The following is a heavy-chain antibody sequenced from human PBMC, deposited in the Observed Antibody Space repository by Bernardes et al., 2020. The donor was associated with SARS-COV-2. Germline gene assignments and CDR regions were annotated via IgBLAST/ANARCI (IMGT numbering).Heavy chain of an antibody. CDR3: AREGRIAVAPGA. CDR1: GFSFDDYG. Sequence: GGSLRLSCTASGFSFDDYGMSRFRQSPGRGLEWVSGISWNGGITTYADSVKGRFTISKDSAKNSLYLQMNSLRDEDTALYYCAREGRIAVAPGAWGQGTLVTVSS. CDR2: ISWNGGIT. J-gene: IGHJ4*02. D-gene: IGHD6-19*01. V-gene: IGHV3-20*04.